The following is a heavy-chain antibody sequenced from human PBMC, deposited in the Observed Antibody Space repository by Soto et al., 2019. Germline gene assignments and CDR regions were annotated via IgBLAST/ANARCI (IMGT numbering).Heavy chain of an antibody. Sequence: GGSLRLSCAASGFSFSGSVMHRVRQASGKGLEWVGRIRSKANNYATAYAASVKGRFTISRDDSKNTAYLQMNSLKTEDTAVYYCTGGENDYNYYYYYPMDIWGQGTTVTVSS. D-gene: IGHD4-4*01. CDR2: IRSKANNYAT. J-gene: IGHJ6*02. V-gene: IGHV3-73*01. CDR1: GFSFSGSV. CDR3: TGGENDYNYYYYYPMDI.